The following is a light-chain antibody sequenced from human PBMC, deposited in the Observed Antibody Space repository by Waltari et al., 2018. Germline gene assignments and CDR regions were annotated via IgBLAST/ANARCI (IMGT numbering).Light chain of an antibody. CDR3: QQTYKTPLT. CDR2: GAT. V-gene: IGKV1-39*01. J-gene: IGKJ1*01. CDR1: QRISSY. Sequence: DIQMTQSPSSLPASVGDRVTISCRASQRISSYLNWYQQEPGKAPRLLIYGATSLQSGVPSRFSGSGSGTDFTLTISSLQPEDFATYYCQQTYKTPLTFGQGTKVDI.